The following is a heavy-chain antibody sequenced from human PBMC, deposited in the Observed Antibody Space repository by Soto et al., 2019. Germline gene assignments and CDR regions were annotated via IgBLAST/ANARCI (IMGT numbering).Heavy chain of an antibody. CDR3: PEVCHANVWGWFDY. Sequence: PGVWRRRSSAAAGFSLSGSLMIWVLSAPDKRLGWVSSFPGSGGTTYYAGSVKGRFTISRDNSKKTLHLQMNSLRAEETPVYYCPEVCHANVWGWFDYWGQGPLVTVS. J-gene: IGHJ4*02. CDR1: GFSLSGSL. D-gene: IGHD3-16*01. V-gene: IGHV3-23*01. CDR2: FPGSGGTT.